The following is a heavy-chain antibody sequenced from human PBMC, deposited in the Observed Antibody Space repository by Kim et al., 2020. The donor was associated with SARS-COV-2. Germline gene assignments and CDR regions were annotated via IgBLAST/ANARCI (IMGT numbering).Heavy chain of an antibody. CDR3: ANRIRGYSSGWSRGDAFDI. V-gene: IGHV4-61*01. CDR1: GGSVSSGSYY. D-gene: IGHD6-19*01. Sequence: SETLSLTCTVSGGSVSSGSYYWSWIRQPPGKGLEWIGYIYYSGSTNYNPSLKSRVTISVDTSKNQFSLKLSSVTAADTAVYYCANRIRGYSSGWSRGDAFDIWGQGTMVTVSS. CDR2: IYYSGST. J-gene: IGHJ3*02.